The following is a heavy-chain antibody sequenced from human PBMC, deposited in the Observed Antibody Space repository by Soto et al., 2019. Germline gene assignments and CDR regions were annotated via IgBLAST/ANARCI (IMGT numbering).Heavy chain of an antibody. CDR1: GFTFSNYA. CDR2: ISYDGRNK. V-gene: IGHV3-30*14. Sequence: GGSLRLSCAAPGFTFSNYAMHWVRQAPGKGLEWVAVISYDGRNKYYADSVKGRFTISRDNSKNTLYLEMNSLRAEDTAVYYCARDGGCDGVDCNNLFDPWGQGTLVTVSS. CDR3: ARDGGCDGVDCNNLFDP. D-gene: IGHD2-21*01. J-gene: IGHJ5*02.